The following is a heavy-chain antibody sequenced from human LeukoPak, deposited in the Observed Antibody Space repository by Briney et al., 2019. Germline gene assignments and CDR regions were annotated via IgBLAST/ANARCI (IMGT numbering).Heavy chain of an antibody. J-gene: IGHJ4*02. CDR1: GGSISSSSYY. Sequence: ASETLSLTCTVSGGSISSSSYYWGWIRQPPGKGLEWIGSIYYSGSTYYNPSLKSRVTISVDTSKNQFSLKLSSVTAADTAVYYCASGTTPKGDYWGQGTLVTVSS. CDR3: ASGTTPKGDY. D-gene: IGHD4-17*01. V-gene: IGHV4-39*07. CDR2: IYYSGST.